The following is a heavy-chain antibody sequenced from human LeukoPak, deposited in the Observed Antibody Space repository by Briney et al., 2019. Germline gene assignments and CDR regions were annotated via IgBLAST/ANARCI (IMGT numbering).Heavy chain of an antibody. J-gene: IGHJ4*02. D-gene: IGHD3-22*01. CDR3: AKYYYDSSGYRALDY. CDR1: GYTFTGYY. V-gene: IGHV1-2*06. CDR2: INPNSGGT. Sequence: ASVKVSCKASGYTFTGYYMHWVRQAPGQGLEWMGRINPNSGGTNYAQKFQGRVTMTRDTSISTAYMELSRLRSDDTAVYYCAKYYYDSSGYRALDYWGQGTLSPSPQ.